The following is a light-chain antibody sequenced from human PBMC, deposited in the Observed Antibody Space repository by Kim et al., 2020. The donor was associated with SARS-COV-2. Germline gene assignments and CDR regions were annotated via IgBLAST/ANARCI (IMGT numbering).Light chain of an antibody. CDR2: DDS. J-gene: IGLJ2*01. CDR3: QVWDSSSDHVV. Sequence: APGKTARSTCGGNNIGSKGVHWYQQKPGQAPVLVVYDDSDRPSGIPERFSGSNSGNTASLTISRVEAGDEADYYCQVWDSSSDHVVFGGGTQLTVL. V-gene: IGLV3-21*03. CDR1: NIGSKG.